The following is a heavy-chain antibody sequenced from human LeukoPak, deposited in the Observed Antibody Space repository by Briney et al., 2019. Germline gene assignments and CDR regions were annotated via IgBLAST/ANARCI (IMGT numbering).Heavy chain of an antibody. CDR2: INHSGST. V-gene: IGHV4-34*01. D-gene: IGHD3-22*01. J-gene: IGHJ3*02. CDR3: ATSITMIVVVTPYDAFDI. Sequence: SETLSLTCAVYGGSFSGYYWSWIRQPPGKWLEWIGEINHSGSTNYNPSLKSRVTISVDTSKNQFSLKLSSVTAADTAVYYCATSITMIVVVTPYDAFDIWGQGTMVTVSS. CDR1: GGSFSGYY.